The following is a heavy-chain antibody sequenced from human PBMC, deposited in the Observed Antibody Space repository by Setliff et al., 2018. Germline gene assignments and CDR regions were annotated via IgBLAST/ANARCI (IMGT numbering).Heavy chain of an antibody. J-gene: IGHJ4*02. Sequence: ASVRSPARASGYTFSNYGVTWVRQAPGQGLEWMGWVTVYNGNTKYAQNLQGRLTLTTDISTSTAYMELGSLTTDDTAVYYCARVESMVRGKNILRHFDYWGQGIQVTSPQ. CDR2: VTVYNGNT. D-gene: IGHD3-10*01. V-gene: IGHV1-18*01. CDR3: ARVESMVRGKNILRHFDY. CDR1: GYTFSNYG.